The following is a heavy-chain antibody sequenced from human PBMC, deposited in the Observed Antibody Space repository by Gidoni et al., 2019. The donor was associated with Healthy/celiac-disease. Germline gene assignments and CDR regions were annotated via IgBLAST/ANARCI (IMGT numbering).Heavy chain of an antibody. V-gene: IGHV3-7*01. CDR2: IKQDGSEK. CDR3: ARVVGGYDFWSGYWGGYYYGMDV. J-gene: IGHJ6*02. CDR1: GFTFSSYW. Sequence: SLRLSCAASGFTFSSYWMSWVRQAPGKGLEWVANIKQDGSEKYYVDSVKGRFTISRDNAKNSLYLQMNSLRAEDTAVYYCARVVGGYDFWSGYWGGYYYGMDVWGQGTTVTVSS. D-gene: IGHD3-3*01.